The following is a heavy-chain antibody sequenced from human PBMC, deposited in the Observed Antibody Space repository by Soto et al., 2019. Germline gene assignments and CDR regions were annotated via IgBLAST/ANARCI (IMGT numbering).Heavy chain of an antibody. Sequence: PSETLSLTCTVSGGSVSSGSYYWSWIRQPPGKGLEWIGYIYYSGSTNYNPSLKSRVTISVDTSKNQFSLKLSSVTAADTAVYYCALGWGGSEDYFVFDYWGQGTPVTVSS. V-gene: IGHV4-61*01. CDR1: GGSVSSGSYY. CDR2: IYYSGST. CDR3: ALGWGGSEDYFVFDY. J-gene: IGHJ4*02. D-gene: IGHD3-3*01.